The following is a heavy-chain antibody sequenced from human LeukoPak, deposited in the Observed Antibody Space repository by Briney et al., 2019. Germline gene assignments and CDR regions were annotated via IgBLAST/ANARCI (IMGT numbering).Heavy chain of an antibody. CDR1: GFSFPSYG. D-gene: IGHD1-1*01. Sequence: ASVKVSCKASGFSFPSYGISWVRQAPGQGLEWIGWITAYDGDTNYAEKFQGRVTMATDTSTSTASMELWSLRSDDTAVYYCARDWQLPSDPDVFDIWGQGTVVTVSS. V-gene: IGHV1-18*01. CDR2: ITAYDGDT. CDR3: ARDWQLPSDPDVFDI. J-gene: IGHJ3*02.